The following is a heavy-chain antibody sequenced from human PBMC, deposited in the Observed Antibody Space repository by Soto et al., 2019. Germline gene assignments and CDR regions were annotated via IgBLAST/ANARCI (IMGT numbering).Heavy chain of an antibody. Sequence: PSETLSLTCTVSGGSISSYYWSWIRQPPGKGLEWIGYIYYSGSTNYNPSLKSRVTISVDTSKNQFSLKLSSVTAADTAVYYCARAPPDYGGNEYYFDYWGQGTLVTVSS. CDR1: GGSISSYY. CDR2: IYYSGST. D-gene: IGHD4-17*01. V-gene: IGHV4-59*01. J-gene: IGHJ4*02. CDR3: ARAPPDYGGNEYYFDY.